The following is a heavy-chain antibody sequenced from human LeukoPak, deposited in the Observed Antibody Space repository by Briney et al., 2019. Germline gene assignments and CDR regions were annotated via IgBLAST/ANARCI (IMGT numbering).Heavy chain of an antibody. J-gene: IGHJ3*01. Sequence: GGSLRFSCAASGFTFSDYAMHWVRQAPGKGLEWVAVIGYDGSNKYDADSVKGRFTISRDNSKNMMYLQMNSLRAEDTAVYYCARDRFMVRGVMVGTFDLWGQGTMVTVSS. CDR3: ARDRFMVRGVMVGTFDL. CDR2: IGYDGSNK. CDR1: GFTFSDYA. D-gene: IGHD3-10*01. V-gene: IGHV3-33*01.